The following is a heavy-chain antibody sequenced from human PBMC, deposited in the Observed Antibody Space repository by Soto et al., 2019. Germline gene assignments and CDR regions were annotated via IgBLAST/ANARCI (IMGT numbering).Heavy chain of an antibody. Sequence: ASVKVSCKASGCTFTSYGIHWVRQAPGQRLEWTGWINAGNGNTKYSEKFQGRVTITRDTSASTAYLEPSSLRSEDTAVYYCARDPNDSSAYYHHYYYGMDVWGQGTTVTVSS. D-gene: IGHD3-22*01. CDR1: GCTFTSYG. CDR3: ARDPNDSSAYYHHYYYGMDV. V-gene: IGHV1-3*01. CDR2: INAGNGNT. J-gene: IGHJ6*02.